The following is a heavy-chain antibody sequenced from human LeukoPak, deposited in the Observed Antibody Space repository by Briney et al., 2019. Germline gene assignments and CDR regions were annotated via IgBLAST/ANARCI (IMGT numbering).Heavy chain of an antibody. CDR3: ARGRLQFSTLGLFDY. CDR2: INPSGGST. V-gene: IGHV1-46*01. D-gene: IGHD5-24*01. CDR1: GYTFTSYY. J-gene: IGHJ4*02. Sequence: ASVKVSCKASGYTFTSYYMHWVRQAPGQGLEWMGIINPSGGSTSYAQKFQGRVTMTRDMSTSTVYMELSSLRSEDTAVYYCARGRLQFSTLGLFDYWGQGNLVTVSS.